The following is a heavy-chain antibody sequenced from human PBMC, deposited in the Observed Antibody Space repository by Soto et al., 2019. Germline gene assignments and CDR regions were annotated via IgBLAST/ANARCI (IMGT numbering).Heavy chain of an antibody. J-gene: IGHJ6*03. CDR2: IIPILGIA. Sequence: SVKVSCKASGGTFSSYTISWVRQAPGQGLEWMGRIIPILGIANYAQKFQGRVTITADKSTSTAYMELSSLRSEDTAVYYCAREFDCSSTSCYAANYYYYMDVWGKGITVTVSS. V-gene: IGHV1-69*04. CDR1: GGTFSSYT. D-gene: IGHD2-2*01. CDR3: AREFDCSSTSCYAANYYYYMDV.